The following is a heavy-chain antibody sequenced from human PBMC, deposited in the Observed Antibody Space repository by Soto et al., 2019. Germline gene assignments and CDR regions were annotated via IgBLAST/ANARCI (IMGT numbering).Heavy chain of an antibody. D-gene: IGHD4-17*01. CDR2: IDPSDSYI. CDR1: GHSFPNSW. Sequence: PGESLKISCKASGHSFPNSWISWVRQMPGKGLEWMARIDPSDSYINYNPSFQGQVTISTDKSISTAYLQWSSLRASDTAMYYCARLAGSPTAVTTQDYWFDPWGQGTLVTVSS. CDR3: ARLAGSPTAVTTQDYWFDP. J-gene: IGHJ5*02. V-gene: IGHV5-10-1*04.